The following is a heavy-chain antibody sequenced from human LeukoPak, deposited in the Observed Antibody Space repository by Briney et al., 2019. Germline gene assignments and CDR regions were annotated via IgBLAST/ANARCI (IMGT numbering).Heavy chain of an antibody. D-gene: IGHD3-3*01. CDR3: ARDLAGLWSGKNYYGMDV. Sequence: SETLSLTCTVSGGSISSGGYYWSWIRQHPGKGLEWIGYVYYSGSTYYNPSLKSRVTISVDTSKSQFSLKLRSVTAADTAVYYCARDLAGLWSGKNYYGMDVWGQGTTVTVSS. J-gene: IGHJ6*02. CDR2: VYYSGST. V-gene: IGHV4-31*03. CDR1: GGSISSGGYY.